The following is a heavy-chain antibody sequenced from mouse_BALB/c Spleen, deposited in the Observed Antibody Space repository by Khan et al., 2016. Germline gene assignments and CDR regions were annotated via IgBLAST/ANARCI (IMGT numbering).Heavy chain of an antibody. J-gene: IGHJ3*01. CDR1: GYTFTSYW. CDR2: INPSTGYT. CDR3: ARYEGGFAD. Sequence: QVQLQQPGAELAKPGASVKMSCKASGYTFTSYWMHWVKQRPGQGLEWIGYINPSTGYTEYNQKFKDKATLTADKSSSTAYMQLSSLTSEDSAVYYCARYEGGFADWGQGTLVTVSA. V-gene: IGHV1-7*01. D-gene: IGHD2-3*01.